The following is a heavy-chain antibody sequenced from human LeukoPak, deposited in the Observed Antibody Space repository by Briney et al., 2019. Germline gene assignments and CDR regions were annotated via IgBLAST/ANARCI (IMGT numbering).Heavy chain of an antibody. D-gene: IGHD1-1*01. CDR2: VNPTSGDT. CDR1: GYTFTRHK. Sequence: ASVKVSCKAAGYTFTRHKIHWLRQTPGQGFEWLGWVNPTSGDTNYAQNFQGRVTLTRDTSITTAYMEISRLTSDDTAIYYCSLHWRPDWYFDLWGRGTLVAVSS. V-gene: IGHV1-2*02. CDR3: SLHWRPDWYFDL. J-gene: IGHJ2*01.